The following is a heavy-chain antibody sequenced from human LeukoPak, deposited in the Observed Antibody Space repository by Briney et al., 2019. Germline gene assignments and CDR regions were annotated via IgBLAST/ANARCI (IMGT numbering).Heavy chain of an antibody. D-gene: IGHD2-8*01. J-gene: IGHJ4*02. CDR1: GFTFDVYG. CDR3: ARLKLMVAPDY. CDR2: INWNGGST. Sequence: PGGSLRLSCADSGFTFDVYGMSWVRQAPGKGLEWVSGINWNGGSTGYADSVKGRFTISRDNAKNSLYLRMNSLRAEDTALYYCARLKLMVAPDYWGQGTLVTVSS. V-gene: IGHV3-20*04.